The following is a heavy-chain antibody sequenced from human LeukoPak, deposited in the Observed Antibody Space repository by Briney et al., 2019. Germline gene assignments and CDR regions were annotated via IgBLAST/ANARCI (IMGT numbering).Heavy chain of an antibody. CDR1: GFTVSSNY. V-gene: IGHV3-53*01. CDR2: IYSGGST. J-gene: IGHJ4*02. D-gene: IGHD6-13*01. CDR3: AREVRYSSSWGGYFDY. Sequence: GGFLRLSCAASGFTVSSNYMSWVRQAPGKGLEWVSVIYSGGSTYYADSVKGRFTISRDNSKNTLYLQMNSLRAEDTAVYYCAREVRYSSSWGGYFDYWGQGTLVTVSS.